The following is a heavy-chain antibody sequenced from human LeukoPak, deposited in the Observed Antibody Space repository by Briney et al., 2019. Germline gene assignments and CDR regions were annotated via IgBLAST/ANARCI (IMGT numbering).Heavy chain of an antibody. V-gene: IGHV3-74*01. Sequence: PGGSLRLSCAASGFTFSSYWMHWVRQAPGKGLVWVSRINTDGSSTSYADSVKGRFTISRDNSKNTLYLQMNSLRAEDTAVYYCAKGGKLFPDIWGQGTMVTVSS. CDR2: INTDGSST. J-gene: IGHJ3*02. CDR1: GFTFSSYW. D-gene: IGHD2-21*01. CDR3: AKGGKLFPDI.